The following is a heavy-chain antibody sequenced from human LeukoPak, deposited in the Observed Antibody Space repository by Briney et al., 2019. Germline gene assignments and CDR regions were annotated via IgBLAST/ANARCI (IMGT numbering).Heavy chain of an antibody. CDR2: TYYRSKWYN. CDR3: TRDLGNTGWYTFDY. V-gene: IGHV6-1*01. CDR1: GDSVSSNSAA. Sequence: SQTLSLTCAISGDSVSSNSAAWNWIRQSPSRGLGWLGRTYYRSKWYNDYAGSLNGRITISPDTLKNQFSLHLNSVTPEDTAVYYCTRDLGNTGWYTFDYWGQGILVTVSS. J-gene: IGHJ4*02. D-gene: IGHD6-19*01.